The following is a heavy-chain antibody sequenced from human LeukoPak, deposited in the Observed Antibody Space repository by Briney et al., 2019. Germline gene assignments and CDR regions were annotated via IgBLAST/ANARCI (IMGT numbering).Heavy chain of an antibody. CDR1: GYTFTSYG. Sequence: ASVKVSCRASGYTFTSYGISWVRQAPGQGLEWMGWISAYNGNTNYAQKFQGRVTITTDESTSTAYMELSSLRSEDTAVYYCARGRVLVPAVFDYWGQGTLVTVSS. CDR2: ISAYNGNT. D-gene: IGHD2-2*01. J-gene: IGHJ4*02. V-gene: IGHV1-18*01. CDR3: ARGRVLVPAVFDY.